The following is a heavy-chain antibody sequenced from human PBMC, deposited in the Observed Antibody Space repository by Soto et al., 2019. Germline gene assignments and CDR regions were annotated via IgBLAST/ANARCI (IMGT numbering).Heavy chain of an antibody. V-gene: IGHV4-59*12. CDR1: GGSISSYY. Sequence: PSETLSLTCTVSGGSISSYYWSWIRQSPEKGLEYIGYISYTGSINYNPSLKSRVTISIDRSKNQFSLKLSSVTAADTAVYYCARVPDYWGQGILVTVSS. J-gene: IGHJ4*02. CDR3: ARVPDY. D-gene: IGHD2-2*01. CDR2: ISYTGSI.